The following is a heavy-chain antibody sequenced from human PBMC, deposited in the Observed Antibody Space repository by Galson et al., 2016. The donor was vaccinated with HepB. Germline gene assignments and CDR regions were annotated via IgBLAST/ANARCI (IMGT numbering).Heavy chain of an antibody. CDR3: AKGLTTVTTEVDY. Sequence: SLRLSCAASGFTFSIFAMNWVRQAPGKGLGGVSGMSDNGGSTYYVDSVKGRFTISRDNFKNMLYLQMNSLRAEDTAVYYCAKGLTTVTTEVDYWGQGTLVTVS. V-gene: IGHV3-23*01. D-gene: IGHD4-17*01. CDR2: MSDNGGST. CDR1: GFTFSIFA. J-gene: IGHJ4*02.